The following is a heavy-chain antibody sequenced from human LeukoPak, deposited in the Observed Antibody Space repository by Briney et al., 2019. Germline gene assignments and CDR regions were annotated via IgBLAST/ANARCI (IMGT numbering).Heavy chain of an antibody. D-gene: IGHD3-22*01. CDR1: GYTFTSYG. V-gene: IGHV1-18*01. Sequence: ASVKVSCKASGYTFTSYGISWVRQAPGQGLEWMGWISAYNGNTNYAQKLQGRVTMTTDTSTSTAYMELRSLRSDDTAVYYCARGPLIDYDSSGYPHYYYGMDVWGQGTTVTVSS. J-gene: IGHJ6*02. CDR3: ARGPLIDYDSSGYPHYYYGMDV. CDR2: ISAYNGNT.